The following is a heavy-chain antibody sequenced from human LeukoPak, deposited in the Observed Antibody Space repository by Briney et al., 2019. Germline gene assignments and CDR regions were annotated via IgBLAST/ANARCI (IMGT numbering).Heavy chain of an antibody. J-gene: IGHJ5*02. CDR2: MTGSGGST. D-gene: IGHD6-19*01. V-gene: IGHV3-23*01. Sequence: GGSLRFSCAASGFTFSSYTMSWVRQAPGKGLEWVSAMTGSGGSTYYADSVKGRFTISRDNSKNTLHLQMNSLRAEDTAVYYCAKPRGIAVNWFDPWGQGTLVTVSS. CDR1: GFTFSSYT. CDR3: AKPRGIAVNWFDP.